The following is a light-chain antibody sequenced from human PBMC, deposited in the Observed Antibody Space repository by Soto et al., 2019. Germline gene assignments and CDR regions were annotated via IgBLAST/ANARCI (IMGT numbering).Light chain of an antibody. V-gene: IGLV1-51*01. CDR1: SSNIGINY. CDR3: GTWDSSLSVYV. Sequence: QPVLTQPPSVSAAPGQKITISCSGSSSNIGINYVSWFQHLPGTAPKLLMYDNNKRPSGIPDRFSGSKSGTSATLGITGLQTGDEADYYCGTWDSSLSVYVFGTGTQLTVL. J-gene: IGLJ1*01. CDR2: DNN.